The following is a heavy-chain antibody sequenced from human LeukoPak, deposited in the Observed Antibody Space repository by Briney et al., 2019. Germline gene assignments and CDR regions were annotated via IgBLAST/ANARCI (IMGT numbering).Heavy chain of an antibody. CDR2: IYSSGST. Sequence: SETLSLTCTVSGASMSSFYWSWIRQSPGKGLEWIGYIYSSGSTNYNPSLKSRVTISVDTSKNQFSLKLSSVTAADTAVYYCARGGQRSSGWYGAFDIWGQGTMVTVSS. V-gene: IGHV4-59*08. J-gene: IGHJ3*02. D-gene: IGHD6-19*01. CDR1: GASMSSFY. CDR3: ARGGQRSSGWYGAFDI.